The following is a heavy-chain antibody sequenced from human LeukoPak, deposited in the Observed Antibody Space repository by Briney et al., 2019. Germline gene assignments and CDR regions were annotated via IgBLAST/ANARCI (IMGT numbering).Heavy chain of an antibody. V-gene: IGHV3-15*01. Sequence: GGSLRLSCAASGFSFSRAWMSWVRQAPGKGLEWVGRIKSKSDGGTTDYAAPVKGRFTISRDDSKNTLYLQMNSLKTEGTAVYYCTTERITMVRGPGGPGYYYYMDVWGKGTTVTVSS. D-gene: IGHD3-10*01. CDR3: TTERITMVRGPGGPGYYYYMDV. CDR1: GFSFSRAW. CDR2: IKSKSDGGTT. J-gene: IGHJ6*03.